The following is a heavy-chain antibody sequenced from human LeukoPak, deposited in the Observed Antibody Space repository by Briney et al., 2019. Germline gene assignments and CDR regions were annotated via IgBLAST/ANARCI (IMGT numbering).Heavy chain of an antibody. CDR3: ARDSNYYDGSAYYDVFDI. J-gene: IGHJ3*02. CDR2: IKQDGSLK. D-gene: IGHD3-22*01. V-gene: IGHV3-7*01. Sequence: GGSLRLSCVASGFTFSNYWMTWFRQAPGKGLEWVANIKQDGSLKYYVDSVKGRFSISRDNAKNSLYLQMNSLSAEDTAVYYCARDSNYYDGSAYYDVFDIWGQGTVVTVSS. CDR1: GFTFSNYW.